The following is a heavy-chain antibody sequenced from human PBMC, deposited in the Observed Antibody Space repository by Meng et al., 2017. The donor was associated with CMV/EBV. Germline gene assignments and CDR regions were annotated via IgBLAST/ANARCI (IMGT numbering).Heavy chain of an antibody. CDR1: GFTFSSYG. CDR2: IRYDGSNQ. D-gene: IGHD4-11*01. CDR3: AKVMTTVTTPLGY. V-gene: IGHV3-30*02. J-gene: IGHJ4*02. Sequence: GESLKISCAASGFTFSSYGMHWVRQAPGKGLEWVAFIRYDGSNQYYADSVKGRFTISRDNSKNTLYLQMNSLRAEDTAVYYCAKVMTTVTTPLGYWGQGTLVTVSS.